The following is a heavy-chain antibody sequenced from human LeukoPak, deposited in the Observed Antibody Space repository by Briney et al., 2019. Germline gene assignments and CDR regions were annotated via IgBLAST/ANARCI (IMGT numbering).Heavy chain of an antibody. J-gene: IGHJ4*02. D-gene: IGHD6-6*01. CDR1: GGSISSYY. CDR3: ARHNFARPFDY. V-gene: IGHV4-59*08. Sequence: PSETLSLTCTVSGGSISSYYWSWIRRPPGKGLEWIGYIYHSGDTNSNPSLKSRVTISMDTSKNQFSLKLSSVAAADTAIYYCARHNFARPFDYWGQGTLVTVSS. CDR2: IYHSGDT.